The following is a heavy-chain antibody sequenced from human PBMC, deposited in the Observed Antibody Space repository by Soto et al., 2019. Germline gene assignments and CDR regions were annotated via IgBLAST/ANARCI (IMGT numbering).Heavy chain of an antibody. J-gene: IGHJ4*02. D-gene: IGHD2-15*01. V-gene: IGHV3-23*01. CDR2: ITGGGGST. Sequence: EVQLLESGGDLVQPGGSLRLSCAASGFTFSSYAMSWVRQAPGKGLEWVSAITGGGGSTYSADSVKGRFTISRDNPKNTLYLQMNSLRAEDAAVYYCAKGSGGSRPYYFDYWGQGSLVTVSS. CDR1: GFTFSSYA. CDR3: AKGSGGSRPYYFDY.